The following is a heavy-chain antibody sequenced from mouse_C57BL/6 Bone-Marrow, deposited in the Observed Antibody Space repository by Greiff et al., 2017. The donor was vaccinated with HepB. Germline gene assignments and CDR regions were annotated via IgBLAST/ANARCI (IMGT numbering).Heavy chain of an antibody. CDR3: VKAVSSGSSYTWFAY. J-gene: IGHJ3*01. Sequence: EVKLVESGGGLVQPGASLRLSCAASGFTFNDYQMSWVRQAPGKAPEWLALIRNKANGYTTEYTASVKGRFTISRDNSQTILYLQMNTLRAEDSATYYCVKAVSSGSSYTWFAYWGQGTLVTVSA. CDR2: IRNKANGYTT. D-gene: IGHD1-1*01. CDR1: GFTFNDYQ. V-gene: IGHV7-4*01.